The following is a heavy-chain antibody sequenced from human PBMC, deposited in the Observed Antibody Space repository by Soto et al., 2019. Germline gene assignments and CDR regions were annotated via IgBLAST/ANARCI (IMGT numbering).Heavy chain of an antibody. D-gene: IGHD4-17*01. J-gene: IGHJ4*02. Sequence: QVQLVQSGAEVKKPGSSVKVSCKASGGTFSSYAISWVRQAPGQGLEWMGGIIAIFGTANYAQKFQGRVTITADESTSTAYMELSSLRSEHTAVYYCGRDPYLRLRGPYYFDYWGQGTLVTVSS. V-gene: IGHV1-69*01. CDR1: GGTFSSYA. CDR3: GRDPYLRLRGPYYFDY. CDR2: IIAIFGTA.